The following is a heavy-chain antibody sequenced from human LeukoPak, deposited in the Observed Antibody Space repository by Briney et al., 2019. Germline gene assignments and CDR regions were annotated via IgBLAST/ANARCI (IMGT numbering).Heavy chain of an antibody. Sequence: PPETLSLTCTVSGGSISSGGYYWSWIRQHPGKGLEWIGYIYYSGSTYYNPSLKSRVTISVDTSKNQFSLKLSSVTAADTAVYYCARINDSSGYFDYWGQGTLVTVSS. CDR3: ARINDSSGYFDY. CDR2: IYYSGST. J-gene: IGHJ4*02. CDR1: GGSISSGGYY. V-gene: IGHV4-31*03. D-gene: IGHD3-22*01.